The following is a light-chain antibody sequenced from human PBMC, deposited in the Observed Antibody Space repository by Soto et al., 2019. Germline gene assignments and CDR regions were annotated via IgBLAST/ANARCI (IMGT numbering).Light chain of an antibody. J-gene: IGKJ4*01. CDR1: QGVGSA. Sequence: AIPLTQSPSSLSASVGDRVTITCRASQGVGSALAWYQQKPGKPPKVLISDASSLESGVPSRFSGSGSGTDFTLTISNLQPEDFATYYCQQFNNYRLTFGGGTKVEIK. CDR3: QQFNNYRLT. CDR2: DAS. V-gene: IGKV1D-13*01.